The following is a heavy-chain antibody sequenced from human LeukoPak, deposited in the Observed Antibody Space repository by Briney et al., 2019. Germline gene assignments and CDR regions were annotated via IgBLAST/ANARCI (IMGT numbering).Heavy chain of an antibody. J-gene: IGHJ6*02. CDR2: ISGSGGST. CDR3: AREIVVVVAATRYYYCGMDV. V-gene: IGHV3-23*01. Sequence: GGSLRLSCAASGFTFSSYAMSWVRQAPGKGLEWVSAISGSGGSTYYADSVKGRFTISRDNSKNTLYLQMNSLRAEDTAVYYCAREIVVVVAATRYYYCGMDVWGQGTTVTVSS. D-gene: IGHD2-15*01. CDR1: GFTFSSYA.